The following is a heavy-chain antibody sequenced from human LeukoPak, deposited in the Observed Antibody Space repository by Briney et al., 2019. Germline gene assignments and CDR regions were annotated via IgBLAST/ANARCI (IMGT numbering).Heavy chain of an antibody. CDR1: GGSISIYY. D-gene: IGHD6-19*01. Sequence: PSETLSLTFTVSGGSISIYYWSWIRQPAGKGLEWIGRIYTSGSTNYNPSLKSRVTMSVDTSKNQFSLKLSSVTAADTAVYYCARVLRIAVAGAAFDIWGQGTMVTASS. CDR2: IYTSGST. J-gene: IGHJ3*02. CDR3: ARVLRIAVAGAAFDI. V-gene: IGHV4-4*07.